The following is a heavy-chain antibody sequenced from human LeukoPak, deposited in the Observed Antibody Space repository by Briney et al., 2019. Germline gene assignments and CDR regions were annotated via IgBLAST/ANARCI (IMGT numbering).Heavy chain of an antibody. J-gene: IGHJ4*02. CDR3: AREGTGLIDY. D-gene: IGHD2-8*01. Sequence: TSETLSLTCTVSGGSIRSSYYYWSWIRQPPGKGLEWIGYIYYSGSTNYNPSLKSRVTISVDTSKNQFSLKLSSVTAADTAVCYCAREGTGLIDYWGQGTLVTVSS. V-gene: IGHV4-61*01. CDR2: IYYSGST. CDR1: GGSIRSSYYY.